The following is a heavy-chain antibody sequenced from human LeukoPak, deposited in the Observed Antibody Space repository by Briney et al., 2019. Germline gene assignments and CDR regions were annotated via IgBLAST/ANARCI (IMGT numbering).Heavy chain of an antibody. CDR3: AREPVAGTLVDY. Sequence: GSSVKVSCKASGGTFSSYAISWVRQAPGQGLEWMGWISAYNGNTNYAQKLQGRVTMTTDTSTSTAYMELRSLRSDDTAVYYCAREPVAGTLVDYWGQGTLVTVSS. V-gene: IGHV1-18*01. D-gene: IGHD6-19*01. CDR2: ISAYNGNT. J-gene: IGHJ4*02. CDR1: GGTFSSYA.